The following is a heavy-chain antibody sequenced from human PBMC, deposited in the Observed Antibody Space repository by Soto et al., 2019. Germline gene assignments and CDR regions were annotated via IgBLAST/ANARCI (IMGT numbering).Heavy chain of an antibody. CDR1: GGSFIGYY. J-gene: IGHJ6*01. Sequence: PFVTKSLTCTVYGGSFIGYYWSWIRPPQGKGLEWIGEINHSGSTNYNPSLKSRVTISVDTSKNQFSLKLSSVTAADTAVYYCARGIAAAGATPARFCGQGPTVTVSS. CDR2: INHSGST. D-gene: IGHD6-13*01. CDR3: ARGIAAAGATPARF. V-gene: IGHV4-34*01.